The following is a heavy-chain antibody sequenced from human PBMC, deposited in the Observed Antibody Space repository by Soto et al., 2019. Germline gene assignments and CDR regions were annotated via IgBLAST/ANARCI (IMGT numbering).Heavy chain of an antibody. CDR1: GGTFSSYT. CDR3: ARNVEWGDQRDDAFDI. V-gene: IGHV1-69*02. J-gene: IGHJ3*02. Sequence: QVQLVQSGAEVKKPGSSVKVSCKASGGTFSSYTISWVRQAPGQGLEWMGRIIPILGIANYAQKFQGRVTITADKSRSNPYMELSSLRSEDTAVYYCARNVEWGDQRDDAFDIWGQGTMVTVSS. CDR2: IIPILGIA. D-gene: IGHD1-26*01.